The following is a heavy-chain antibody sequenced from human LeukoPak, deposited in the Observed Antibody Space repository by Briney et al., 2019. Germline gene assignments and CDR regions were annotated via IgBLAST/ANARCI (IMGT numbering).Heavy chain of an antibody. V-gene: IGHV3-74*01. D-gene: IGHD3-10*01. Sequence: AGGSLRLSCAASGFTLRSYWMHWFRQAPGKGLVWVARINSDGRIKTYADSVEGRFTISRDNADNTLYLQMNSLRAEDTAVYYCAKAGPGGSYYYMDVWGKGTTVTVSS. CDR3: AKAGPGGSYYYMDV. J-gene: IGHJ6*03. CDR1: GFTLRSYW. CDR2: INSDGRIK.